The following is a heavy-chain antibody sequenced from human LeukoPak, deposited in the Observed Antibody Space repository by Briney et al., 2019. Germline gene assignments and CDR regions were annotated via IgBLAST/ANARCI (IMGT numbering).Heavy chain of an antibody. Sequence: GSLRLSCAASGFTFSSYAMSWVRQAPGKGLEWIGEINHSGSTNYNPSLKSRVTISVDTSKNQFSLKLSSVTAADTAVYYCARSYSSGWYDYWGQGTLVTVSS. J-gene: IGHJ4*02. V-gene: IGHV4-34*01. CDR3: ARSYSSGWYDY. D-gene: IGHD6-19*01. CDR2: INHSGST. CDR1: GFTFSSYA.